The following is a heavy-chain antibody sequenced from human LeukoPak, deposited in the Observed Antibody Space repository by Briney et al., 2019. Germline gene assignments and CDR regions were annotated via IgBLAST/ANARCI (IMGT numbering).Heavy chain of an antibody. CDR3: ASSCGGDCYSPNHDAFDI. CDR1: GGSISSYY. Sequence: PSETLSLTCTVSGGSISSYYWSWIRQPPGKGLEWIGSIYYSGSTYYNPSLKSRVTISVDTSKNQFSLKLSSVTAADTAVYYCASSCGGDCYSPNHDAFDIWGQGTMVTVSS. D-gene: IGHD2-21*02. V-gene: IGHV4-59*05. CDR2: IYYSGST. J-gene: IGHJ3*02.